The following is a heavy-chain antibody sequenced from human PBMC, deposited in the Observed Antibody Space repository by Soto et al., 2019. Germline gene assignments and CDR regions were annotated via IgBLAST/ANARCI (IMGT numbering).Heavy chain of an antibody. J-gene: IGHJ5*02. CDR2: ISWKSGSV. CDR1: GFTFDDYA. CDR3: AKDRVYRSNWYGWFDP. D-gene: IGHD6-13*01. V-gene: IGHV3-9*01. Sequence: EVQLVESGGGLVQPGRSLRLSCAASGFTFDDYAIHWVRQAPGKGLEWVSGISWKSGSVGYADSVKGRFSISRDNDKNNLYLQMNSLRAEDTALYYCAKDRVYRSNWYGWFDPWGQGTLVTVSS.